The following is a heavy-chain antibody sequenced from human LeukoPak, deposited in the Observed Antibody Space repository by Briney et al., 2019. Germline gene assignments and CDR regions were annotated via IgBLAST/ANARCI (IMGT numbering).Heavy chain of an antibody. Sequence: PGGSLRLSCAASGFTFDDYGMSWVRQAPGKGLEWVSVIYRGDSTYYADSVKGRFTISRDNSKNMLFLQMSSLRAEDSAVYYCAREWEQLPYFDYWGQGTLVTVSS. D-gene: IGHD1-26*01. CDR3: AREWEQLPYFDY. V-gene: IGHV3-66*02. CDR1: GFTFDDYG. CDR2: IYRGDST. J-gene: IGHJ4*02.